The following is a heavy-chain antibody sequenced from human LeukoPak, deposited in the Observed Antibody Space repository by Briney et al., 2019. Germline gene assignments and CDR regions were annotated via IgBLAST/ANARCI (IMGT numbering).Heavy chain of an antibody. V-gene: IGHV5-51*01. Sequence: GESLKISCKGSGYSFTSYWIGWVRQMPGKGLEWMGIIYPGDSDTRYSPSFQGQVTISADKSISTAYLQWSSLKASDTAMYYCARQGGYCTNGVCYWVKDTNWFDPWGQGTLVTVSS. CDR1: GYSFTSYW. CDR2: IYPGDSDT. D-gene: IGHD2-8*01. J-gene: IGHJ5*02. CDR3: ARQGGYCTNGVCYWVKDTNWFDP.